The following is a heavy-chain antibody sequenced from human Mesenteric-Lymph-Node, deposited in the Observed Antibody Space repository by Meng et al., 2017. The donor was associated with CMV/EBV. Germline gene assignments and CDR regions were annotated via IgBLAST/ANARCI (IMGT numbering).Heavy chain of an antibody. V-gene: IGHV3-74*01. CDR3: ARVRSYEDSGRQMAVERAFDI. J-gene: IGHJ3*02. D-gene: IGHD3-16*01. Sequence: GESLKISCAASGFTFSRYWMHWVRQAPGKGLVWVSRVNSDGTITTYADSVKGRVTISRDNAKNSLYLQMNSLRAEDTAVYYCARVRSYEDSGRQMAVERAFDIWGQGTRVTVSS. CDR2: VNSDGTIT. CDR1: GFTFSRYW.